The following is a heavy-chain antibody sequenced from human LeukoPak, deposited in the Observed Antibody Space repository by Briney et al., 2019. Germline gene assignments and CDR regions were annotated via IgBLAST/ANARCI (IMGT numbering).Heavy chain of an antibody. D-gene: IGHD3-22*01. Sequence: GGSLRLSCAASGFTVSSNYMSWVRQAPGKGLERVSVIYSGGSTYYADSVKGRFTISRDNSKNTLYLQMNSLRAEDTAVYYCARDEASYYYDSSGYPLWGQGTTVTVSS. V-gene: IGHV3-66*01. CDR3: ARDEASYYYDSSGYPL. J-gene: IGHJ6*02. CDR2: IYSGGST. CDR1: GFTVSSNY.